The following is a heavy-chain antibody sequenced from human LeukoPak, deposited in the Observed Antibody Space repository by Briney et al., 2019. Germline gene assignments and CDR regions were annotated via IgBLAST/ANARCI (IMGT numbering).Heavy chain of an antibody. CDR2: IWYDGNDK. J-gene: IGHJ4*02. D-gene: IGHD6-19*01. V-gene: IGHV3-33*08. CDR3: ARTALGSSGWYGRNY. Sequence: GGSLRLSCAASGFTFSSYWMSWVRQAPGKGLEWVALIWYDGNDKYYADSVKGRFTISRDNSKNTLYLQMNSLRAEDTAIYYCARTALGSSGWYGRNYWGQGTQVSVSS. CDR1: GFTFSSYW.